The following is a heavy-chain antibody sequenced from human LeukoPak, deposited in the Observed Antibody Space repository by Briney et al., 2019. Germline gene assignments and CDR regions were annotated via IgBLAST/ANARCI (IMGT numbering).Heavy chain of an antibody. J-gene: IGHJ4*02. CDR1: GGSISSYY. D-gene: IGHD2-2*02. Sequence: NPSETLSLTCTVSGGSISSYYWSWIRQPPGKGLEWIGYIYYSGSTNYNPSLKSRVTISVDTSKNQFSLELSSVTAADTAVYYCARDAPAGLGYCSSTSCYSYFDYWGQGTLVTVSS. CDR2: IYYSGST. CDR3: ARDAPAGLGYCSSTSCYSYFDY. V-gene: IGHV4-59*01.